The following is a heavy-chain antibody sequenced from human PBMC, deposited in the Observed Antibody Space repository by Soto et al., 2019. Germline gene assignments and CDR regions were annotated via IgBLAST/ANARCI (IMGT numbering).Heavy chain of an antibody. V-gene: IGHV4-61*01. CDR3: ASGLGWIYP. CDR2: MYYSGSI. D-gene: IGHD3-16*01. J-gene: IGHJ5*02. CDR1: GGSVSSGSYY. Sequence: QVQLQESGPGLVKPSETLSLTCTVSGGSVSSGSYYWSWIRQPPGRGLEWIGFMYYSGSINYNPSLKSRVTISVDTSKNQFSLKLSSVTAADTAVYYCASGLGWIYPWGQGTLVTVSS.